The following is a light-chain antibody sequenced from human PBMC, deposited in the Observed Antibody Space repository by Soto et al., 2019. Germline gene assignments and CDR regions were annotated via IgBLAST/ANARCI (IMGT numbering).Light chain of an antibody. CDR1: SSDIGGYNY. CDR3: SSYRSSSSLGV. Sequence: QSVLTQAASVSASPGQSITISCTGTSSDIGGYNYVSWYQQHPGKAPKLIIYEVTNRPSGVSDRFSGSKSGNTASLTISGLQPEDEADYYCSSYRSSSSLGVFGGGTKLTVL. CDR2: EVT. V-gene: IGLV2-14*03. J-gene: IGLJ3*02.